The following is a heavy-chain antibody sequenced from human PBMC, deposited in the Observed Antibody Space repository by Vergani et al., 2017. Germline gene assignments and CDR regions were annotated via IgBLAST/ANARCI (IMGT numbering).Heavy chain of an antibody. V-gene: IGHV4-59*01. CDR3: ARVQRCSSTSCYSAFDI. CDR2: IYYSGST. D-gene: IGHD2-2*01. CDR1: GGSISSYY. J-gene: IGHJ3*02. Sequence: QVQLQESGPGLVKPSETLSLTCTVSGGSISSYYWSWIRQPPGKGLEWMGYIYYSGSTNYNPSLKSRVTISVDTSKNQFSLKLSSVTAADTAVYYCARVQRCSSTSCYSAFDIWGQGTMVTVSS.